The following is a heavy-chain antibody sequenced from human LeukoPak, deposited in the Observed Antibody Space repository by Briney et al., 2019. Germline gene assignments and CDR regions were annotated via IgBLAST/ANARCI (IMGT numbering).Heavy chain of an antibody. V-gene: IGHV3-11*01. CDR3: ARDKRLTGYSNWFDP. J-gene: IGHJ5*02. Sequence: GGSLRLSCAASGFTFSDYYMSWIRQAPGKGLEWVSYISSSGSTIYYADSVKGRFTISRDNAKNSLYLQMNSLRAEDTAVYYCARDKRLTGYSNWFDPWGQGTLVTVSS. CDR1: GFTFSDYY. CDR2: ISSSGSTI. D-gene: IGHD3-9*01.